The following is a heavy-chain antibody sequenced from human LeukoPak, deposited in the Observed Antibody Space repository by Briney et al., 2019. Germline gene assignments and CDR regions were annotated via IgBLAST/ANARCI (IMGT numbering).Heavy chain of an antibody. J-gene: IGHJ4*02. Sequence: SETLSLTCTVSGGSISSYYWSWIRQPPGKGLEWIGYIYYSGSTNYNPSLKSRVTISVDTSKNQFSLKLSSVTAADTAVYYCAREETGWYYFDYWGQGTLVTVSS. CDR3: AREETGWYYFDY. D-gene: IGHD6-19*01. V-gene: IGHV4-59*01. CDR2: IYYSGST. CDR1: GGSISSYY.